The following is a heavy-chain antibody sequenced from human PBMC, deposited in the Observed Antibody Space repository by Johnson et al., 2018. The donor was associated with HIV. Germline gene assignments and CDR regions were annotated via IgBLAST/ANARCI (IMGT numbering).Heavy chain of an antibody. J-gene: IGHJ3*01. V-gene: IGHV3-30*02. Sequence: QVQLVESGGGVVQPGGSLTLSCAASGFTFNTYGMHWVRQAPGKGLEWVTFIRYDGSNKYYADSVKGRFTISRDNSKNTLYLQMNSLRAEDTAVYDCAKDVGNYWPDAFDLWCQGTMVTVSS. CDR3: AKDVGNYWPDAFDL. D-gene: IGHD3-22*01. CDR1: GFTFNTYG. CDR2: IRYDGSNK.